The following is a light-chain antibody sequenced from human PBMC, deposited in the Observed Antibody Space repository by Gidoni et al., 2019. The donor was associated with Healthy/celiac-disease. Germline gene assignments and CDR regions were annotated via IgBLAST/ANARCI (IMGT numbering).Light chain of an antibody. CDR2: DAS. V-gene: IGKV3D-20*01. CDR3: QQYGSSPSIT. Sequence: EIVLTQSPATLSLSPGERATLSCGASQSVSSSYLAWYQQKPGLAPRLLIDDASSRATGIPDRLSGSGSGTDFTLTISRLEPEDFAVYYCQQYGSSPSITFGQGTRLEIK. J-gene: IGKJ5*01. CDR1: QSVSSSY.